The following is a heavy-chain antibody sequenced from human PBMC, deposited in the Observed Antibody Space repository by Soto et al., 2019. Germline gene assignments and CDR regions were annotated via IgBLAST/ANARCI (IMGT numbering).Heavy chain of an antibody. CDR1: GGSISSGGYS. CDR2: IYRRGST. V-gene: IGHV4-30-2*01. J-gene: IGHJ4*02. D-gene: IGHD4-17*01. Sequence: QLQLQESGSGLVKPSQTLSLTCAVSGGSISSGGYSWSWIRQPPGKGLESIGYIYRRGSTYYNPSLTSRVTLSVDRSKIQFSLKLSSLTAADTAVYYCARSQTTVTSYDYWCQGTLASVSS. CDR3: ARSQTTVTSYDY.